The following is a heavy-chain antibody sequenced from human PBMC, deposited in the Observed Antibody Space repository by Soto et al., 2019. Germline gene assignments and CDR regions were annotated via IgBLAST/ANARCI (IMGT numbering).Heavy chain of an antibody. J-gene: IGHJ4*02. CDR2: VSYSGNT. CDR3: AREMSSAYYHY. Sequence: SETLSLTCTVSGGSIKSYYWSWIRQSPNKGLEWIGDVSYSGNTNYNPSLKSRVTISVETSKNQFSLKVTSVTAADTAVYYCAREMSSAYYHYWGQGTLVTVSS. CDR1: GGSIKSYY. V-gene: IGHV4-59*01. D-gene: IGHD3-22*01.